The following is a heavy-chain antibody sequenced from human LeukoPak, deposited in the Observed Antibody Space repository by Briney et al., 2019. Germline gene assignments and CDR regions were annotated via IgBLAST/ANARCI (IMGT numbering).Heavy chain of an antibody. CDR1: GFTFSSYS. D-gene: IGHD2-21*01. CDR3: ARGAVILYYFDY. CDR2: ISSSSSYI. V-gene: IGHV3-21*01. Sequence: GGSLRLSCAASGFTFSSYSMNWVRQAPGKGLEWVSSISSSSSYIYYADSVKGRFTISRDNAKNSLYLQMNSLRAEDTAVYYCARGAVILYYFDYWGQGTLVTVSS. J-gene: IGHJ4*02.